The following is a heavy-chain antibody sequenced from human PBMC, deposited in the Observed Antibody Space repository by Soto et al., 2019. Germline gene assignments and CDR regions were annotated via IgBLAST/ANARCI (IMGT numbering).Heavy chain of an antibody. J-gene: IGHJ4*02. CDR3: ARGGVVAVAGTPYY. Sequence: QVQLVESGGGVVQPGRSLRLSSAASGFTFSSYAMHWVRQAPGKGLEWVAVISYDGSNKYYADSVKGRFTISRDNSKNTLYLQMNSLRAEDTAVYYCARGGVVAVAGTPYYWGQGTLVTVSS. D-gene: IGHD6-19*01. CDR1: GFTFSSYA. V-gene: IGHV3-30-3*01. CDR2: ISYDGSNK.